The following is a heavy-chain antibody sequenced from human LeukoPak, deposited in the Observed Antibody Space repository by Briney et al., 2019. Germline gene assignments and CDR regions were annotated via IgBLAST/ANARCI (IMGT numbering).Heavy chain of an antibody. CDR3: ARVSGRTYYYGMDV. V-gene: IGHV4-59*01. D-gene: IGHD5/OR15-5a*01. Sequence: PSETLSLTCTVSGGSISSYYWSWIRQPPGKGLEWIGYIYYSGSTNYNPSLKSRVTISVDTSKNQFSLKLSSVTAADTAVYYCARVSGRTYYYGMDVWGKGTTVTVSS. CDR1: GGSISSYY. CDR2: IYYSGST. J-gene: IGHJ6*04.